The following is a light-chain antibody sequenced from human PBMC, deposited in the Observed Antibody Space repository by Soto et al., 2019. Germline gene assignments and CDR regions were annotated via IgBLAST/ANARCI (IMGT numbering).Light chain of an antibody. Sequence: DIKLTQSPSSLSAYVGDRVTITCRASLRISKYLNWYQQKPGKAPKLLIYGASTLQSGFPSRFSGSGSGTDFTLTITNLQPEDSATYFCQQSHSTPLTFGGGTKLEI. V-gene: IGKV1-39*01. CDR2: GAS. CDR1: LRISKY. J-gene: IGKJ4*01. CDR3: QQSHSTPLT.